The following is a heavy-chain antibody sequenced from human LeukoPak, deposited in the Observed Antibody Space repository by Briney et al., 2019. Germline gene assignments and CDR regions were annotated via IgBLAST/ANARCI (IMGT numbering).Heavy chain of an antibody. D-gene: IGHD1-26*01. CDR2: INPNSGGT. V-gene: IGHV1-2*02. Sequence: ASVKVSCKASGYTFTGYYMHWVRQASGQGLEWMGWINPNSGGTNYAQKFQGRVTMTRDTSISTAYMELSRLRSDDTAVYYCARVESGSYQTLFDYWGQGTLVTVSS. CDR3: ARVESGSYQTLFDY. CDR1: GYTFTGYY. J-gene: IGHJ4*02.